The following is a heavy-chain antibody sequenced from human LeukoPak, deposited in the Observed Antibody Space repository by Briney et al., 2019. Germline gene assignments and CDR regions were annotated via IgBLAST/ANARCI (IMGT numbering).Heavy chain of an antibody. CDR3: ATFSAQLAAAGRFYYYYYMDV. Sequence: ASVKVSCKVSGYTLTELSMHWVRQAPGKGLEWMGGFDPEDGETIYAQKFQGRVTMTEDTSTDTAYMELSSLRSEDTAVYYCATFSAQLAAAGRFYYYYYMDVRGKGTTVTVSS. CDR1: GYTLTELS. V-gene: IGHV1-24*01. J-gene: IGHJ6*03. CDR2: FDPEDGET. D-gene: IGHD6-13*01.